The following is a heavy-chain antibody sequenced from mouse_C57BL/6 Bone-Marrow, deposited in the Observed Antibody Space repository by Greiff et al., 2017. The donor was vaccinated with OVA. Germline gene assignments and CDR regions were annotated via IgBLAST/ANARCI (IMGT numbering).Heavy chain of an antibody. D-gene: IGHD2-4*01. Sequence: QVTLKVCGPGILQPSQTLSLTCSFSGFSLSTFGMGVGWIRQPSGKGLEWLAHIWWDDDKYYNPALKSRLTISKDTSKNQVLLKIANVETADTATYNGTRIALWPYDCDLDYWGQGTTLTVSS. CDR2: IWWDDDK. V-gene: IGHV8-8*01. CDR3: TRIALWPYDCDLDY. CDR1: GFSLSTFGMG. J-gene: IGHJ2*01.